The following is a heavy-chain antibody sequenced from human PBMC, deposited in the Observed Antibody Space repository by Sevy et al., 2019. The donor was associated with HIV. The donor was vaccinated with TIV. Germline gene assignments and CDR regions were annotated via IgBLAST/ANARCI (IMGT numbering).Heavy chain of an antibody. CDR1: GLTFSSHA. CDR3: TRDAGYSIAWSPSDY. CDR2: ISSAGSNK. J-gene: IGHJ4*02. Sequence: GESLRLSCAASGLTFSSHAMHWVRQAPGKGLEWVAVISSAGSNKYYADSVKSRFTIAGDNPKNTLYLQMNSLRPEDTAVYYCTRDAGYSIAWSPSDYWGQGTLVTVSS. V-gene: IGHV3-30-3*01. D-gene: IGHD6-19*01.